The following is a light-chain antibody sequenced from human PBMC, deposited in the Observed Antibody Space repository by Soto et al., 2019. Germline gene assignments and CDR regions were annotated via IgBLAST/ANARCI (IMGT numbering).Light chain of an antibody. CDR3: QHLNNYPPYT. CDR2: AAS. J-gene: IGKJ2*01. V-gene: IGKV1-9*01. CDR1: QGISSD. Sequence: DIQLTQSPSFLSASVGDRVTITCRASQGISSDLAWYQQKPGKAPKLLIYAASTLQSGVPSRFSGSGSRTDFTLSISSLQPEDLATYCCQHLNNYPPYTFGQGTKLEIK.